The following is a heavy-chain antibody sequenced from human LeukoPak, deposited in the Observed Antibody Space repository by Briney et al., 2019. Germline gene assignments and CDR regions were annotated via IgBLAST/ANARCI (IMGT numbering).Heavy chain of an antibody. CDR1: GGSISTYY. J-gene: IGHJ1*01. Sequence: PSETLSLTCTVSGGSISTYYWSWIRQPPGKGLEWIGYIYYSGTTNYNPSLKSRVTISVDTSKNQFSLTLSSVTAADTAVYYCARAAVTTSRYFQHWGQGTLVTVSS. V-gene: IGHV4-59*01. CDR3: ARAAVTTSRYFQH. CDR2: IYYSGTT. D-gene: IGHD4-17*01.